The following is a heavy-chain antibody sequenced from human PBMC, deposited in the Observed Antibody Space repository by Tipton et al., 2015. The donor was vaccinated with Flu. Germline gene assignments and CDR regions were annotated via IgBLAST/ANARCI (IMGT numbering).Heavy chain of an antibody. CDR1: GGSISSYY. J-gene: IGHJ4*02. CDR3: ASFISEYNWNYGEGLDY. V-gene: IGHV4-4*07. D-gene: IGHD1-7*01. CDR2: IYASGST. Sequence: PSLTCTVSGGSISSYYWTWIRQPAGKGLEWIGRIYASGSTDYNPSLKSRVTMSVDTSKNQFSLKLSSVTAADTAVYYCASFISEYNWNYGEGLDYWGQGTLVTVSS.